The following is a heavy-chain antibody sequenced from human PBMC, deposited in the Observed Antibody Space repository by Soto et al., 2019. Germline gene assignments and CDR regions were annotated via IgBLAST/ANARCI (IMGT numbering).Heavy chain of an antibody. CDR1: GGSSSSSSYC. J-gene: IGHJ6*02. D-gene: IGHD3-22*01. CDR2: VYYGGST. CDR3: AGGDYYHSSGYYFYYYTMDV. V-gene: IGHV4-39*01. Sequence: PSETLPHTCTVSGGSSSSSSYCWGWIRKPPGKGLEWIGNVYYGGSTYYNPSLKSRVTISVETSKSQFSLKLSSVTAADTAVYYCAGGDYYHSSGYYFYYYTMDVWGQGTTVTVSS.